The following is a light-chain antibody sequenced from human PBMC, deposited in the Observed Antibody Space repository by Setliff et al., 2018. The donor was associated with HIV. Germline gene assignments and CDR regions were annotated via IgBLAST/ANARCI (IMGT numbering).Light chain of an antibody. CDR2: DVI. CDR3: CSYAGSHTFV. Sequence: QAVLAQPRSVSGSPGQSVTISCTGTTSDVGDYNFVSWYQHHPGKAPKLMIYDVIKRPSGVPDRFSGSKSGNTASLTISGLQAEDEADYYCCSYAGSHTFVFGTGTKVTVL. V-gene: IGLV2-11*01. CDR1: TSDVGDYNF. J-gene: IGLJ1*01.